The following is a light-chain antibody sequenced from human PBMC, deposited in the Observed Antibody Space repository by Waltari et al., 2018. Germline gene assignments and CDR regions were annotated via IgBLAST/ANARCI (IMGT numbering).Light chain of an antibody. CDR2: EVS. J-gene: IGLJ1*01. Sequence: QSALTQPASVSGSPGQSITISCTGTSSDVGAYNFVSWYQQHPGNAPKLIIFEVSNRPSGISNSFSGSKSGNTASLTISGLQAEDEADYYCSSDTSITTGVFGTGTKVTVL. CDR1: SSDVGAYNF. V-gene: IGLV2-14*01. CDR3: SSDTSITTGV.